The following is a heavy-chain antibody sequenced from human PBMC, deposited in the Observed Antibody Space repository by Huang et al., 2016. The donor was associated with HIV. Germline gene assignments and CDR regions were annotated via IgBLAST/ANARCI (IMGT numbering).Heavy chain of an antibody. CDR1: GNTLTSFH. CDR2: ISAGGGST. Sequence: QVHLVQSGAEVREPGASVKVSCRPSGNTLTSFHVHWVRQAPGQGLEWMGKISAGGGSTTYAEKFQGRRSMTRDRSTGTIFLELRSLRSEDTAMYYCARVQPPHGRNPLDIWGQGTLITVSS. V-gene: IGHV1-46*03. CDR3: ARVQPPHGRNPLDI. J-gene: IGHJ3*02.